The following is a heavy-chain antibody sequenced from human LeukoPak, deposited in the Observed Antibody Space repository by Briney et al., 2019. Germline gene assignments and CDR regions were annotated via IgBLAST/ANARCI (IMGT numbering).Heavy chain of an antibody. CDR3: AKDRYDFWSGYYPYYFDY. D-gene: IGHD3-3*01. CDR1: GGSISSGDYY. V-gene: IGHV4-30-4*08. J-gene: IGHJ4*02. CDR2: IYYSASN. Sequence: SETLSLTCTVSGGSISSGDYYWSWIRPPPGKGLEWNGYIYYSASNYYNPSLKSRVTISVDTSKNQFSLKLSSVTAADTAVYYCAKDRYDFWSGYYPYYFDYWGQGTLVTVSS.